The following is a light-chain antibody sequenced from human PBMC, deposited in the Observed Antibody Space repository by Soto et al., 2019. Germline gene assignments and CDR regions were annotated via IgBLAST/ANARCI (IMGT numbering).Light chain of an antibody. CDR2: GAS. J-gene: IGKJ5*01. Sequence: EVLFILSTETLSLSPGERSTLSCMASQNVGTFLAWYQLKPGQAPRLLIYGASSRATGIPDRFSGSGSGTDFTLTISRLEPEDFALYYCQQRSNWPITFGQGTRLEI. V-gene: IGKV3-11*01. CDR3: QQRSNWPIT. CDR1: QNVGTF.